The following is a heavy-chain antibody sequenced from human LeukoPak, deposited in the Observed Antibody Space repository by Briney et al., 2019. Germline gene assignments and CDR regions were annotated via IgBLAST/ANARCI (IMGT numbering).Heavy chain of an antibody. CDR2: INPSDGST. V-gene: IGHV1-46*01. CDR1: GYTFTSYY. CDR3: ARGGYYMDV. J-gene: IGHJ6*03. Sequence: ASVKVSCKVSGYTFTSYYLHWVRQAPGEGLEWMGIINPSDGSTTYAQKFQGRVTVTGDTSTSTVYMELSSLRSEDTAVYYCARGGYYMDVWGKGTTVTVSS.